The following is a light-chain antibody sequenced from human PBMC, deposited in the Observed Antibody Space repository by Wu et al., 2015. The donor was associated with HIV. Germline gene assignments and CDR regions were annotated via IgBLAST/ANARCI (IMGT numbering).Light chain of an antibody. CDR2: RAS. CDR1: QSISGW. CDR3: QKYNTAPWT. J-gene: IGKJ1*01. Sequence: DIQMTQSPSTLSASVGDRVTITCRASQSISGWLAWYQQKPGKAPKLLIYRASTLESGVPSRFSGSRSGTEFTLTISSLQPDDFATYYCQKYNTAPWTFGQGTKVEMK. V-gene: IGKV1-5*03.